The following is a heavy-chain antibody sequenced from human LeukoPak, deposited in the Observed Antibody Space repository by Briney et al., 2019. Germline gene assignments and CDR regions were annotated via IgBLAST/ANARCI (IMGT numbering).Heavy chain of an antibody. D-gene: IGHD3-10*01. J-gene: IGHJ4*02. CDR2: LSGGGGST. Sequence: GGSLRLSCAASGFTFSIFAMSCVRQAPGRGRECVTALSGGGGSTYYADSVKGRFTISRDNSKHTVYLQMNSLTAEDTAVYYCAKDRLAWSSGFDYWGQGTLVTVSS. CDR3: AKDRLAWSSGFDY. CDR1: GFTFSIFA. V-gene: IGHV3-23*01.